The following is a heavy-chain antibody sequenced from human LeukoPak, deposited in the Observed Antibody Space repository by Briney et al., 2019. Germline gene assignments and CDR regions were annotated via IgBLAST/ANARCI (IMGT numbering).Heavy chain of an antibody. V-gene: IGHV3-11*06. CDR3: ARAQVVPAATHYYYYGMDV. CDR2: ISTSSTYT. D-gene: IGHD2-2*01. CDR1: GFTFSDYY. Sequence: KPGGSLRLSCAASGFTFSDYYMNWIRLAPGKGLEWVSSISTSSTYTNYADSVRGRFTISRDNANNSLYLQMNSLRAEDTAVYYCARAQVVPAATHYYYYGMDVWGKGTTVTVSS. J-gene: IGHJ6*04.